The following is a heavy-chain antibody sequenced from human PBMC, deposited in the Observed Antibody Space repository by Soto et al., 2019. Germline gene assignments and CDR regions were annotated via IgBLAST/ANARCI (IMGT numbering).Heavy chain of an antibody. Sequence: PGGSLRLSCAASGFTLSSYWMHWVRQASGKGLEWVGRIRSKANSYATAYAASVKGRFTISRDDSKNTAYLQMNSLKTEDTAVYYCTIVLVPAAMLPGDAYYYYGMDVWGQGTTVTVSS. D-gene: IGHD2-2*01. CDR2: IRSKANSYAT. J-gene: IGHJ6*02. V-gene: IGHV3-73*01. CDR3: TIVLVPAAMLPGDAYYYYGMDV. CDR1: GFTLSSYW.